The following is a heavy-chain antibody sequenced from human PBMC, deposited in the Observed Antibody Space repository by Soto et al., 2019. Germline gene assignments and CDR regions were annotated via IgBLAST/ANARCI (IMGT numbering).Heavy chain of an antibody. Sequence: GESLKISCKVSGYSFTNSWIGWVRQKPGKGLEWLGMIFPGDSDIRYSPSFQGRVSVSADKSITTAYLQLSGLRASDTAMYYCAREGPGSSSWYVDSWGQGTLVTVSS. CDR2: IFPGDSDI. J-gene: IGHJ4*02. CDR1: GYSFTNSW. CDR3: AREGPGSSSWYVDS. D-gene: IGHD6-13*01. V-gene: IGHV5-51*01.